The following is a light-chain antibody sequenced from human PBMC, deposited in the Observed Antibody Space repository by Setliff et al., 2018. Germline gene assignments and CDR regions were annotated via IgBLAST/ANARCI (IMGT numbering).Light chain of an antibody. V-gene: IGLV1-40*01. Sequence: QSALTQPPSVSGAPGQRVTISCTGSSSNIGAGYDVHWYQQLPGTAPKLLIYGNSNRPSGVPDRFSGSKSGTSASLAITGLQAEDEADYFCQSYDISLSAWVFGGGTKGTVL. CDR2: GNS. J-gene: IGLJ3*02. CDR1: SSNIGAGYD. CDR3: QSYDISLSAWV.